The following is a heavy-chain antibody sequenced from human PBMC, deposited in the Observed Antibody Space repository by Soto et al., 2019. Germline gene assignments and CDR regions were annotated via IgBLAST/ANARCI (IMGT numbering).Heavy chain of an antibody. CDR1: GYTFTSYG. D-gene: IGHD5-18*01. V-gene: IGHV1-18*01. CDR2: ISAYNGNT. Sequence: ASVKVSFKASGYTFTSYGISWVRQAPGQGLEWMGWISAYNGNTNYAQKLQGRVTMTTDTSTSTAYMELRSLRSDDTAVYYCARDRRDTALVTISDYWGQGTLVTVSS. J-gene: IGHJ4*02. CDR3: ARDRRDTALVTISDY.